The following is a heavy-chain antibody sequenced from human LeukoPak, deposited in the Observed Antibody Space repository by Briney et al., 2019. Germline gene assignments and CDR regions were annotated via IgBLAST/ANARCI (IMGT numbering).Heavy chain of an antibody. CDR3: ATDLSNYALDY. CDR1: GYTFTSYD. J-gene: IGHJ4*02. CDR2: FDPEDGET. D-gene: IGHD1-7*01. V-gene: IGHV1-24*01. Sequence: ALVKVSCKASGYTFTSYDINWVRQAPGKGLEWMGGFDPEDGETIYAQKFQGRVTMTEDTSTDTAYMELSSLRSEDTAVYYCATDLSNYALDYWGQGTLVTVSS.